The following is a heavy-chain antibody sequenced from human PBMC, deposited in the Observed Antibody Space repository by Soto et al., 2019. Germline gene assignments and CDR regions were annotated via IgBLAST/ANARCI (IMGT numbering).Heavy chain of an antibody. CDR2: INPSGGST. J-gene: IGHJ4*02. CDR3: ASLGGDSSGWNYFDY. D-gene: IGHD6-19*01. V-gene: IGHV1-46*03. Sequence: ASVKVSCKASGYTFTSYYMHWVRQAPGQGLEWMGIINPSGGSTSYAQKFQGRVTMTRDTSTSTVYMELSSLRSEDTAVYYCASLGGDSSGWNYFDYWGQGTLVTVSS. CDR1: GYTFTSYY.